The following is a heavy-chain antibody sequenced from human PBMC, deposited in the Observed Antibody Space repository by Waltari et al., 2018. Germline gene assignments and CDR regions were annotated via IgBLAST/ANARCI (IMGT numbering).Heavy chain of an antibody. CDR3: ARVDGWLVQGGHWYFDL. CDR1: GFTFSSYS. V-gene: IGHV3-48*01. D-gene: IGHD6-19*01. J-gene: IGHJ2*01. Sequence: EVQLVESGGGLVQPGGSLRLSCAASGFTFSSYSMNWVRQAPGKGLEWVSYISSSSSTIYYADSVKGRFTISRDNSKNTLYLQMNSLRSEDTAVYYCARVDGWLVQGGHWYFDLWGRGTLVTVSS. CDR2: ISSSSSTI.